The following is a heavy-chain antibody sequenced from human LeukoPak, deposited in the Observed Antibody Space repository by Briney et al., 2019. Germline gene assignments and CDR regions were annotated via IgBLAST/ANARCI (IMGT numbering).Heavy chain of an antibody. Sequence: GGSLRLSCAASGFTFSSYAMHWVRQAPGKGLEWVAVISYDGSNKYYADSVKGRFTISRDNSKNTLYLRMNSLRAEDTAVYYCARETWTAASDFDYWGQGSLVTVSS. V-gene: IGHV3-30-3*01. CDR3: ARETWTAASDFDY. CDR2: ISYDGSNK. J-gene: IGHJ4*02. D-gene: IGHD2-21*02. CDR1: GFTFSSYA.